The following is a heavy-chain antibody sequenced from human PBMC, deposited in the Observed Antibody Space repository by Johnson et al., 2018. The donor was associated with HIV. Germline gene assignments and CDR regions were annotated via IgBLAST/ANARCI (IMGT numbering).Heavy chain of an antibody. CDR3: VSREWELHAFDI. V-gene: IGHV3-33*03. Sequence: QVQLVESGGGVVQPGGSLRLSCAASGFTFSSYGMHWVRQAPGKGLEWVAVIWYDGSNKYYADSVKGRFTISRDNAKNSLYLQMNSLRAEDTAVYYCVSREWELHAFDIWGQGTMVTVSS. D-gene: IGHD1-26*01. CDR2: IWYDGSNK. CDR1: GFTFSSYG. J-gene: IGHJ3*02.